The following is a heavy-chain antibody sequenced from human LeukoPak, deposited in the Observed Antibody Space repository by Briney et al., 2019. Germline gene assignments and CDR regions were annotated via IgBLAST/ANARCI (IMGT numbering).Heavy chain of an antibody. V-gene: IGHV1-2*02. D-gene: IGHD5-24*01. CDR2: INPNSGGT. CDR3: SRDLRGRGGYNLFEY. J-gene: IGHJ4*02. CDR1: GYTFTGYY. Sequence: ASVKVSCKASGYTFTGYYMHWVRQAPGQGLEWMGWINPNSGGTNYAQTFQGRVTMTRDTSISTVYLELSRLRSDDTAVYYCSRDLRGRGGYNLFEYSGQGTLVTASS.